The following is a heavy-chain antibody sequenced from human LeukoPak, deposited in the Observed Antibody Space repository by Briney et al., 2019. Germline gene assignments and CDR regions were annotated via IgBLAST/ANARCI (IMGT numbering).Heavy chain of an antibody. CDR2: ISSSSSTI. CDR3: ARDVAAGTDY. V-gene: IGHV3-48*01. Sequence: PVGSLRLSCAASGFTFSSYSMNWVRQAPGKGLEWVSYISSSSSTIYYADSVKGRFTISRDNAKNSLYLQMNSLRAEDTAVYYCARDVAAGTDYWGQGTLVTVSS. J-gene: IGHJ4*02. D-gene: IGHD6-13*01. CDR1: GFTFSSYS.